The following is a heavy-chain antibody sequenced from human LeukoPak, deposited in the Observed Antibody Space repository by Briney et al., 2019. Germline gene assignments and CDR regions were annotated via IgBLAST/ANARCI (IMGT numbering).Heavy chain of an antibody. CDR3: AREGTTTVTNPFDY. V-gene: IGHV7-4-1*02. J-gene: IGHJ4*02. D-gene: IGHD4-11*01. Sequence: ASVKVSCKASGYTFTSYGISWVRQAPGQGLEWMGWINTNTGNPTYAQGFTGRFVFSLDTSVSTAYLQISSLKAEDTAVYYCAREGTTTVTNPFDYWGQGTLVTVSS. CDR1: GYTFTSYG. CDR2: INTNTGNP.